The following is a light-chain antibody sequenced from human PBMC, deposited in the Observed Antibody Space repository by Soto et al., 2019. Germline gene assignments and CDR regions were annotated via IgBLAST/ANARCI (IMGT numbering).Light chain of an antibody. CDR1: QSITSW. Sequence: DIQMTQSPSTLSTSVGARVTITCRASQSITSWLAWYQQKPGKAPKLLIYKASSLESGVPSRFSGSGSGTEFTLTISSLQPDDFATYYCQQYNSYSTTFGQGTKVDIK. CDR2: KAS. V-gene: IGKV1-5*03. J-gene: IGKJ1*01. CDR3: QQYNSYSTT.